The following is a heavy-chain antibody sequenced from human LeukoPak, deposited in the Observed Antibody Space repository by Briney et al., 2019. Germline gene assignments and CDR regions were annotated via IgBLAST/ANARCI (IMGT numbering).Heavy chain of an antibody. CDR3: ARLRGGPAEVDY. CDR2: TYHSGST. Sequence: NTSANLSLTCAVSGYSISSGYHWGWIRQPPGGGLEWIGSTYHSGSTYYTPSLQSRLPTSVATPKHQLSLKLISVLAAAPAVFYSARLRGGPAEVDYWGQGTLVTVSS. D-gene: IGHD3-10*01. CDR1: GYSISSGYH. J-gene: IGHJ4*02. V-gene: IGHV4-38-2*01.